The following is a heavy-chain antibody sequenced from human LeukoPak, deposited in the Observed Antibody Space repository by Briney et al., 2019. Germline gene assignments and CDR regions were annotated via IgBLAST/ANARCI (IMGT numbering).Heavy chain of an antibody. CDR1: GGTFSSYA. CDR2: IIPIFGIP. D-gene: IGHD6-25*01. CDR3: GLSGNYYYYYMDV. Sequence: ASVKVSCKASGGTFSSYAISWVRQAPGQGLEWMGGIIPIFGIPDSAQKFQGRLTITADESTTTAYKELSSLRSDDTAIYYCGLSGNYYYYYMDVWGKGTTVTISS. V-gene: IGHV1-69*13. J-gene: IGHJ6*03.